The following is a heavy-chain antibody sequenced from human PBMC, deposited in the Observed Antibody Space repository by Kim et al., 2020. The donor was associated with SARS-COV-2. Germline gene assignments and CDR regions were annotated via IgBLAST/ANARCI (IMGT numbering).Heavy chain of an antibody. CDR1: GYSFTSYW. CDR2: IDPSDSYT. V-gene: IGHV5-10-1*01. CDR3: ARGYYGSGSYWRVAGPDDAFDI. J-gene: IGHJ3*02. D-gene: IGHD3-10*01. Sequence: GESLKISCKGSGYSFTSYWISWVRQMPGKGLEWMGRIDPSDSYTNYSPSFQGHVTISADKSISTAYLQWSSLKASDTAMYYCARGYYGSGSYWRVAGPDDAFDIWGQGTMVTVSS.